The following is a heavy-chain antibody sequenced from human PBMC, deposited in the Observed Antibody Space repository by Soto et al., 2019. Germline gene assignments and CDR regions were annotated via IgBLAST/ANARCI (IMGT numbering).Heavy chain of an antibody. D-gene: IGHD2-15*01. CDR3: ATGGLRSSYGLDV. J-gene: IGHJ6*02. Sequence: SQTLSLTCAISGDSVPSGSIAWNWIRQSPSRGLEWLGRTYYRSKWYSDYAVSVKSRITINPDTSKNHFSLQLNSVTPEDAAVYYCATGGLRSSYGLDVWGHGTTVTVSS. CDR1: GDSVPSGSIA. V-gene: IGHV6-1*01. CDR2: TYYRSKWYS.